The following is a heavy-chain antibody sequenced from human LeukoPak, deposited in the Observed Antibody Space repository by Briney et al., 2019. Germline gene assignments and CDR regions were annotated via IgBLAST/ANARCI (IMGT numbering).Heavy chain of an antibody. J-gene: IGHJ4*02. CDR2: IYTSGST. CDR3: ARGWSSSWYVFDY. Sequence: PSETLSLTCTVSGGSISSGSYYWSWIRQPAGKGLEWIGRIYTSGSTNYNPSLKSRVTISVDTSKNQFSLKLSSVTAADTAVYYCARGWSSSWYVFDYWGQGTLVTVSS. CDR1: GGSISSGSYY. D-gene: IGHD6-13*01. V-gene: IGHV4-61*02.